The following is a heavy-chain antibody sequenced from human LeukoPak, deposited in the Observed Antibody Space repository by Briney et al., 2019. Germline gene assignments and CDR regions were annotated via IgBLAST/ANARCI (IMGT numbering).Heavy chain of an antibody. CDR2: IYYGGST. Sequence: SETLSLTCTVSGGSISSYYWGWARQPPGKGLDWIGSIYYGGSTYYNPSLKSRVTISVDTSKNQFSLRLSSVTAADTAVYYCARLGYTSGLDYWGQGTLVTVSS. J-gene: IGHJ4*02. CDR3: ARLGYTSGLDY. V-gene: IGHV4-39*01. D-gene: IGHD6-19*01. CDR1: GGSISSYY.